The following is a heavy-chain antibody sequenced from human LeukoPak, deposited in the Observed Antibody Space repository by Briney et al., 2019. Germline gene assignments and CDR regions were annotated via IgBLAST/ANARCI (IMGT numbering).Heavy chain of an antibody. CDR3: ARDSSSSWHGGYNWFDP. CDR2: IYYSGST. D-gene: IGHD6-13*01. CDR1: GGSISSYY. J-gene: IGHJ5*02. Sequence: SETLSLTCTVSGGSISSYYWSWIRQPPGKGLEWIGYIYYSGSTNYNPSLKNRVTISVDTSKNQFSLKLSSVTAADTAVYYCARDSSSSWHGGYNWFDPWGQGTLVTVSS. V-gene: IGHV4-59*01.